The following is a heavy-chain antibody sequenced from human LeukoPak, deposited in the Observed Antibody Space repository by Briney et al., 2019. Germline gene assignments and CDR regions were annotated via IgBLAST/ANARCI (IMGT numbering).Heavy chain of an antibody. CDR1: GFTFGDYA. Sequence: GGSLGLSCTASGFTFGDYALNWFRQAPGKGLEWVGFIRSKAYGGTTEYAASVKGRFIISRDDSKSIAYLQMNSLNTEDTAVYYCTSFYYFDSSGSPFDYWGQGTLVTVSS. CDR3: TSFYYFDSSGSPFDY. CDR2: IRSKAYGGTT. J-gene: IGHJ4*02. V-gene: IGHV3-49*03. D-gene: IGHD3-22*01.